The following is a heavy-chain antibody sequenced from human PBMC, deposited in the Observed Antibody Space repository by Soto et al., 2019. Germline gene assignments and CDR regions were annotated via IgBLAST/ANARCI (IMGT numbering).Heavy chain of an antibody. Sequence: SETLSLTCTVYGGSLSGDYWSWIRHAPGTGLQWIGEINHRGVTNYKPSLESRVTISVDTSKNQFSLNLTSVTAADTAVYYCARYGVVVIPAVLDPWGQGTLVTVSS. V-gene: IGHV4-34*01. CDR3: ARYGVVVIPAVLDP. J-gene: IGHJ5*02. CDR1: GGSLSGDY. D-gene: IGHD3-16*02. CDR2: INHRGVT.